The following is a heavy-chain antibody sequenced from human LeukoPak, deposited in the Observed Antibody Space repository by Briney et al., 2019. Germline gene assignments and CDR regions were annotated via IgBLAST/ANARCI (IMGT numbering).Heavy chain of an antibody. CDR2: FDPEDGET. J-gene: IGHJ4*02. CDR1: GYTLTELS. CDR3: ATGLVLRFLEWPGPTNS. V-gene: IGHV1-24*01. D-gene: IGHD3-3*01. Sequence: ASVKVSCKVAGYTLTELSMHWVRQAPGKGLEWMGGFDPEDGETIYAQKFQGRVTMTEDTSTDTAYMELSSLRSEDTAVYYCATGLVLRFLEWPGPTNSWGQGTLVTVSS.